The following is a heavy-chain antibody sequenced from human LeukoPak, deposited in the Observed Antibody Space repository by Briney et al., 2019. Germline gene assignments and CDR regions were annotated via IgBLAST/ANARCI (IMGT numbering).Heavy chain of an antibody. CDR1: GFTFGDHL. J-gene: IGHJ4*02. Sequence: GGSLRPSCTASGFTFGDHLMSWVRQAPGKGLEWVGFIKTKASGGTAEYAASVKGRFTISRDDSKNIAYLQMNSLKSEDTAFYYCTGGWFGESWGQGTLVTVSS. D-gene: IGHD3-10*01. V-gene: IGHV3-49*04. CDR3: TGGWFGES. CDR2: IKTKASGGTA.